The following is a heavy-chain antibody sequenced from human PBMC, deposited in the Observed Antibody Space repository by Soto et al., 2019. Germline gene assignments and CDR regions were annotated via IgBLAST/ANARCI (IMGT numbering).Heavy chain of an antibody. Sequence: LAESVKISCDASGYSLTSYRIGWVGQMPWKGLEWMGIIHPGDSDTKYSPSFQGQVTISVDKSITTAYLQWSSLKASDTAMYYCARTPGPEVAASLEYYYFSGMDVWGQGTTVTVSS. D-gene: IGHD2-15*01. CDR3: ARTPGPEVAASLEYYYFSGMDV. J-gene: IGHJ6*02. CDR1: GYSLTSYR. CDR2: IHPGDSDT. V-gene: IGHV5-51*01.